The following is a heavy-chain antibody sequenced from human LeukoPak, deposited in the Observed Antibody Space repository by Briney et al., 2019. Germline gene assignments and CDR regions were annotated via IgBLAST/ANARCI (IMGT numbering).Heavy chain of an antibody. CDR2: IYYSGST. V-gene: IGHV4-39*07. CDR1: GGSISSSSYY. D-gene: IGHD5-18*01. Sequence: SETLSLTCTVSGGSISSSSYYWGWIRQPPGKGLEWIGSIYYSGSTYYNPSLKSRVTISVDTSKNQFSLKLSSVTAADTAVYYCARGIRGYSYIFDYWGQGTLVTVSS. CDR3: ARGIRGYSYIFDY. J-gene: IGHJ4*02.